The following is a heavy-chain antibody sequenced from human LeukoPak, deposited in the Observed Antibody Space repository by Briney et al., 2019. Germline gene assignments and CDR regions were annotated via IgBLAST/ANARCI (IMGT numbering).Heavy chain of an antibody. CDR2: TSSSDAGT. CDR3: AKAPVTSCRGAYCYPFDS. Sequence: GGSLRLSCAASGFTLSTYAMSWVRQAPGKGLEWVAATSSSDAGTYHADSVRGRFTISRDNSKNTLYLQMNSLRAEDAAVYFCAKAPVTSCRGAYCYPFDSWGQGTLVTVSS. CDR1: GFTLSTYA. J-gene: IGHJ4*02. V-gene: IGHV3-23*01. D-gene: IGHD2-21*01.